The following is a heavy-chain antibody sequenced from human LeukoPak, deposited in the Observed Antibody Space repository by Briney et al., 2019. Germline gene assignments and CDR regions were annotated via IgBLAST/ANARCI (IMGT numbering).Heavy chain of an antibody. CDR3: ARDTISNYYDSTGYFSC. V-gene: IGHV1-18*01. Sequence: ASVKVSCKASGYTFTSYGINWVRQAPGQGLEWMGWISAYNGNTNYAQKLQGRVTMTTDTSTSTVYMELRSLRSDDTAVYYCARDTISNYYDSTGYFSCWGQGTLVTVSS. J-gene: IGHJ4*02. D-gene: IGHD3-22*01. CDR2: ISAYNGNT. CDR1: GYTFTSYG.